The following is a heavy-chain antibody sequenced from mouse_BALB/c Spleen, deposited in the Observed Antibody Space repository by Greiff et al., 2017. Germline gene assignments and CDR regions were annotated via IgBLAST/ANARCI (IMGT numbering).Heavy chain of an antibody. D-gene: IGHD2-4*01. Sequence: EVQGVESGGGLVQPGGSRKLSCAASGFTFSSFGMHWVRQAPEKGLEWVAYISSGSSTIYYADTVKGRFTISRDNPKNTLFLQMTSLRSEDTAMYYCARIYYDYDVGDYYAMDYWGQGTSVTVSS. CDR1: GFTFSSFG. J-gene: IGHJ4*01. CDR3: ARIYYDYDVGDYYAMDY. V-gene: IGHV5-17*02. CDR2: ISSGSSTI.